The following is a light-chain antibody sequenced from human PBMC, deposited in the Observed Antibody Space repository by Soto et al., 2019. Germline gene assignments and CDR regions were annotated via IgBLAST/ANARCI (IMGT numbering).Light chain of an antibody. V-gene: IGLV2-8*01. Sequence: QSALTQPPSASGSPGQSVIISCTGTSSDVGGYNYVSWYRQHPGKAPQLIIYDVNKRPSGVPDRFSGSKSGNTASLTVSGLQAEDEADYFCNSYGGTNNYVVFGGGTKVTVL. CDR2: DVN. CDR3: NSYGGTNNYVV. CDR1: SSDVGGYNY. J-gene: IGLJ2*01.